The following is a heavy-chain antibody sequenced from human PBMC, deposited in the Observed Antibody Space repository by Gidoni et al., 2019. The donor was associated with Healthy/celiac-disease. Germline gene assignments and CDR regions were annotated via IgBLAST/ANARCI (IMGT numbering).Heavy chain of an antibody. D-gene: IGHD2-15*01. J-gene: IGHJ3*02. Sequence: QVQLPESCPGLVKPSETLSLPCTVSGGSIISYYWSWIRQPPGKGLEWIGYIYYSGSTNYNPSLKSRVTISGDTSKNQFSLKLSSVTAADTAVYYCARIFSVVVVAATDDAFDIWGQGTMVTVSS. CDR1: GGSIISYY. CDR3: ARIFSVVVVAATDDAFDI. V-gene: IGHV4-59*01. CDR2: IYYSGST.